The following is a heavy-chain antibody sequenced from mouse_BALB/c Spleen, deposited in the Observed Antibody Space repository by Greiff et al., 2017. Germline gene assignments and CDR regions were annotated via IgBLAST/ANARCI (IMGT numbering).Heavy chain of an antibody. Sequence: QVQLQQPGAELVKPGASVKLSCKASGYTFTSYWMHWVKQRPGQGLEWIGEINPSNGRTNYNEKFKSKATLTVDKSSSTAYMQLSSLTSEDSAVYYCAREESYYYGSSYDAMDYWGQGTSVTVSS. CDR1: GYTFTSYW. D-gene: IGHD1-1*01. CDR3: AREESYYYGSSYDAMDY. CDR2: INPSNGRT. J-gene: IGHJ4*01. V-gene: IGHV1S81*02.